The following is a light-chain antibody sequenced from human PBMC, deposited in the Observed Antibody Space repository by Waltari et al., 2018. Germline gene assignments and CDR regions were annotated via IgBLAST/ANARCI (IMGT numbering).Light chain of an antibody. Sequence: QSALTQPASVSVSPGQSITISCTGTSRDVGDYDCVPWYQQHPGKAPKVVIFDVSYRPSGVSNRFSGSKSGNTASLTISGLQAEDEADYYCTSYTSRHSLVFGTGTKVTV. CDR3: TSYTSRHSLV. CDR1: SRDVGDYDC. CDR2: DVS. J-gene: IGLJ1*01. V-gene: IGLV2-14*03.